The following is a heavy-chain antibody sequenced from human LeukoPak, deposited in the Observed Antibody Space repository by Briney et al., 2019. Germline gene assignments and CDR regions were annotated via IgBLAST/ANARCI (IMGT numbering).Heavy chain of an antibody. CDR3: ESWAIESSGTGAFDI. Sequence: GGSLRLSSAASGFTYSSYRMSWVRQAPGKGLEWVSSISSSSSYIYYADSVKGRFTISRANAKNSPYLQIHSLRAEDTAVYYCESWAIESSGTGAFDIWGQGTMVTVSS. J-gene: IGHJ3*02. D-gene: IGHD5-12*01. CDR1: GFTYSSYR. V-gene: IGHV3-21*01. CDR2: ISSSSSYI.